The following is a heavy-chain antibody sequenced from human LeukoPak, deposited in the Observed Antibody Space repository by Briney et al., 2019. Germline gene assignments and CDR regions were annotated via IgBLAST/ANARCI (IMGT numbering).Heavy chain of an antibody. J-gene: IGHJ6*02. CDR3: ARDPSYSSALYYYYGMDV. Sequence: ASVKVSCKASGYTFTSYVISWVRQAPGQGLEWMGWISAYNGNTNYAQKLQGRVTMTTDTSTSTAYMELRSLRSDDTAVYYCARDPSYSSALYYYYGMDVWGQGTTVTVSS. V-gene: IGHV1-18*01. CDR2: ISAYNGNT. CDR1: GYTFTSYV. D-gene: IGHD6-25*01.